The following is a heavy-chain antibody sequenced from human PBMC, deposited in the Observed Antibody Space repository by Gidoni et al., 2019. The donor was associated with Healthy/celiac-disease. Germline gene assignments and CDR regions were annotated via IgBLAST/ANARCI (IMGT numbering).Heavy chain of an antibody. V-gene: IGHV3-48*02. Sequence: EVQLVEAGGGLVQRGGAPTLSWAASGLTLRSHKMNWVRPAPGKGLEWVSYISSSSSTIYYADSVKGRFTISRDNAKNSLYLQMNSLRDEDTAVYYCARLHGGYCSSTSCVPIDYWGQGTLVTVSS. CDR2: ISSSSSTI. CDR1: GLTLRSHK. J-gene: IGHJ4*02. D-gene: IGHD2-2*01. CDR3: ARLHGGYCSSTSCVPIDY.